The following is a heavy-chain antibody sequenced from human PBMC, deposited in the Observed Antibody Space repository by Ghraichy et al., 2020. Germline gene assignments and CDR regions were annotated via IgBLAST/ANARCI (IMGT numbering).Heavy chain of an antibody. Sequence: SETLSLTCAVYGGSFSGYYWSWIRQPPGKGLEWIGEINHSGSTNYNPSLKSRVTISVDTSKNQFSLKLSSVTAADTAVYYCARRGRYCSGGSCYHFDYWGQGTLVTVSS. V-gene: IGHV4-34*01. CDR3: ARRGRYCSGGSCYHFDY. D-gene: IGHD2-15*01. CDR2: INHSGST. J-gene: IGHJ4*02. CDR1: GGSFSGYY.